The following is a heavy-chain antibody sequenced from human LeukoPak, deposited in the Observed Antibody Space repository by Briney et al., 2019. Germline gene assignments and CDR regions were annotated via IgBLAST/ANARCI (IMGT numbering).Heavy chain of an antibody. J-gene: IGHJ6*03. CDR2: INHSGST. CDR1: GGSFSGYY. CDR3: ARANMVYAIRYYYYYMDV. V-gene: IGHV4-34*01. D-gene: IGHD2-8*01. Sequence: KSSETLSLTCAVYGGSFSGYYWSWIRQPPGKGLEWIGEINHSGSTNYNPSLKSRVTISVDTSKNQFSLKLSSVTAADTAVYYCARANMVYAIRYYYYYMDVWGKGTTVTVSS.